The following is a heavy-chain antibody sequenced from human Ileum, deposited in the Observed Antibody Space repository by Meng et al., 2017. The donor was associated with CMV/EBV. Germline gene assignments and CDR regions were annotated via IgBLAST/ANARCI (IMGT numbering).Heavy chain of an antibody. CDR1: GYTFTDHN. CDR2: ISLGNGQT. Sequence: VPLVQSGGGVKKPGASVKISCKTSGYTFTDHNIGWVRQAPGQGLEWVGWISLGNGQTVYGHKVQGRVTVTTDTSTSTAYMELRSLRSDDTAMYYCARDVWGFDYWGQGTLVTVSS. J-gene: IGHJ4*02. D-gene: IGHD7-27*01. CDR3: ARDVWGFDY. V-gene: IGHV1-18*04.